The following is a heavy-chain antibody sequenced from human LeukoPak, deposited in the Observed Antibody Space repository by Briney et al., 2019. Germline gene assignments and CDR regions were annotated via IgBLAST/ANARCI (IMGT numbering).Heavy chain of an antibody. J-gene: IGHJ3*02. CDR2: IKQDGSEK. Sequence: PGGSLRLSCAASGFTFSSYWMSWVRQAPGKGLEWVANIKQDGSEKYYVDSVKGRFTISRDNAKNSLYLQMNSLRAEDTAVYYCARAPGYSYGKRGDAFDIWGQGTMVTVSS. CDR3: ARAPGYSYGKRGDAFDI. D-gene: IGHD5-18*01. CDR1: GFTFSSYW. V-gene: IGHV3-7*01.